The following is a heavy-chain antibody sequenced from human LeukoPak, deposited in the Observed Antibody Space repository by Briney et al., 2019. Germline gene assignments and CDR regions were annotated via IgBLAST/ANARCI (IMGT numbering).Heavy chain of an antibody. J-gene: IGHJ4*02. CDR1: GFTFSSYG. V-gene: IGHV3-30*18. CDR2: ISYDGSNK. Sequence: GGSLRLSCAASGFTFSSYGMHWVRQAPGKGLEWVAVISYDGSNKYYADSVKGRFTISRDNSKNTLYLQMNSLRAEDTAVYYCAKVKYYDSSGYQDNLFDYWGQGTLVTVSS. D-gene: IGHD3-22*01. CDR3: AKVKYYDSSGYQDNLFDY.